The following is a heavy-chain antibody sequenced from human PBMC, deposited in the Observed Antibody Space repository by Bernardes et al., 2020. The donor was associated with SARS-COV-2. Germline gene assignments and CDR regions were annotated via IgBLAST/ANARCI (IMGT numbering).Heavy chain of an antibody. CDR3: AREEGSSSLNY. CDR2: IYYSGST. J-gene: IGHJ4*02. D-gene: IGHD6-6*01. CDR1: GGSISSYY. V-gene: IGHV4-59*01. Sequence: SETLSLTCTVSGGSISSYYWSWIRQPPGKGLEWIGYIYYSGSTNYNPSLKSRVTISVDTSKNQFSLKLSSVTAADTAVYYCAREEGSSSLNYWGQGTLVTVSS.